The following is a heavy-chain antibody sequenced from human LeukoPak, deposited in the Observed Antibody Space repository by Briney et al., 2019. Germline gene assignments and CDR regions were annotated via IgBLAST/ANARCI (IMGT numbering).Heavy chain of an antibody. D-gene: IGHD3-9*01. CDR3: ARERILTTAHAFDI. Sequence: PSETLSLTRAVSGGSISSGGYSWSWIRQPPGKGLEWIGYIYHSGSTYYNPSLKSRVTISVDRSKNQFSLKLSSVTAADTAVYYCARERILTTAHAFDIWGQGTMVTVSS. CDR1: GGSISSGGYS. V-gene: IGHV4-30-2*01. CDR2: IYHSGST. J-gene: IGHJ3*02.